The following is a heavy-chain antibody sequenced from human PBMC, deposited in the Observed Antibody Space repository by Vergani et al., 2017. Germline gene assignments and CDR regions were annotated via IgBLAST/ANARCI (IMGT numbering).Heavy chain of an antibody. CDR2: NNPNSGGT. D-gene: IGHD2-2*01. CDR1: GYTFTGYY. J-gene: IGHJ5*02. CDR3: ASAGVVTAAGWFDP. Sequence: QVQLVQSGAEVKKPGASVKVSCKASGYTFTGYYMHWVRQAPGQGLEWMGWNNPNSGGTNYVQKFQGRVTMTSDTSISTSYMELSRLRSDDTAVYYCASAGVVTAAGWFDPWGQGTLVTVSS. V-gene: IGHV1-2*02.